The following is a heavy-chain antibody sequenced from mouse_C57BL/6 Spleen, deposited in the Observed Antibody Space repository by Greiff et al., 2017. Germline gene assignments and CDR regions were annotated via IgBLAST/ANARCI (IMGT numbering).Heavy chain of an antibody. V-gene: IGHV1-80*01. CDR1: GYAFSSYW. Sequence: QVQLKESGAELVKPGASVKISCKASGYAFSSYWMNWVKQRPGKGLEWIGQIYPGDGDTNYNGKFKGKATLTAENSSSTAYMQLSSLTSEDSAVYFCAREVDYGNPQDAMDYWGQGTSVTVSS. D-gene: IGHD2-1*01. CDR3: AREVDYGNPQDAMDY. CDR2: IYPGDGDT. J-gene: IGHJ4*01.